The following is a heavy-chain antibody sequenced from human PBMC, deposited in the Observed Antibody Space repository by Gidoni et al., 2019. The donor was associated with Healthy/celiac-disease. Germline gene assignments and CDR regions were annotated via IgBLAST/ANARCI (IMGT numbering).Heavy chain of an antibody. Sequence: QVQLVAHGGGVAQAGRSLRPSCAASGFTSSSYGMHWFRNGPARGLGMRGGRQAQGERLVWLAGIWYGVSNKYYADSVKCRFTISRDNSKNTLYLQRNSLRAEDTAVYYCARDGSSSSSVGDYWGQGTLVTVSS. CDR1: GFTSSSYG. J-gene: IGHJ4*02. D-gene: IGHD6-6*01. CDR3: ARDGSSSSSVGDY. V-gene: IGHV3-33*01. CDR2: IWYGVSNK.